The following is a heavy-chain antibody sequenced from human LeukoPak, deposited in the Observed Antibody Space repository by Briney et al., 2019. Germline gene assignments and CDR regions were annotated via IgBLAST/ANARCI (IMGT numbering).Heavy chain of an antibody. Sequence: GGSLRLSCAASGFIFSSYAMHWVRQAPGKGLEWVALISYDGSYEYSADSVKGRFTISRDNSKNTLFLQMNSLRAEDTAVYYCARNHGFDIWGQGTMVTVSS. CDR1: GFIFSSYA. CDR3: ARNHGFDI. V-gene: IGHV3-30*01. CDR2: ISYDGSYE. J-gene: IGHJ3*02.